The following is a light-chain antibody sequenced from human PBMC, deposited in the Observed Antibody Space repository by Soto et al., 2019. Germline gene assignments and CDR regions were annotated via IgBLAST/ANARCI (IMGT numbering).Light chain of an antibody. V-gene: IGLV2-8*01. Sequence: QSALTQPTSASGSPGQSVTISCTGISSDVGGYNYVAWYQQHPGKAPKLIIYEVSKRPSGVPDRFSGSRSGSTASLTVSGLQAEDEAEYYCSSYAGSNNVVFGGGTKLTVL. CDR1: SSDVGGYNY. CDR2: EVS. J-gene: IGLJ2*01. CDR3: SSYAGSNNVV.